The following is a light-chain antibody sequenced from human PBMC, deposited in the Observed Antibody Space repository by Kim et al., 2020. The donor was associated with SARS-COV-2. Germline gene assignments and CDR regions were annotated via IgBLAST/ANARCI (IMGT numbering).Light chain of an antibody. CDR2: RAS. CDR3: QQFRNYAT. CDR1: GCLNKW. V-gene: IGKV1-5*03. J-gene: IGKJ5*01. Sequence: SASVGSTVTTTCPASGCLNKWLAWYQQKPGKAPKLLIDRASNVASGAPSRFSGSGSETQFTLTISSLQHDDVATYYCQQFRNYATFGQGTRLEIK.